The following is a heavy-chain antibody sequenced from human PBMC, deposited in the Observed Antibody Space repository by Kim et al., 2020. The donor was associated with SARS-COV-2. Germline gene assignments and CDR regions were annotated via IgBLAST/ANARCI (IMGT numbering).Heavy chain of an antibody. CDR3: ARASQSSFDF. D-gene: IGHD2-2*01. J-gene: IGHJ3*01. Sequence: GGSLRLSCATSGFTFSSYWMTWVRQAPGQGLEWVTNIERDGGGKYYLDSVKGRFTVSRDNAKNSQYLQMYNLRVDDTAVYYCARASQSSFDFWGQGIMVIVSS. V-gene: IGHV3-7*04. CDR2: IERDGGGK. CDR1: GFTFSSYW.